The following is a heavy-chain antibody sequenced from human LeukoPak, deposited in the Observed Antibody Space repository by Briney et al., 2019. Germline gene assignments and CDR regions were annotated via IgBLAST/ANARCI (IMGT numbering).Heavy chain of an antibody. CDR2: IYYSGST. Sequence: SETLSLTCTVSGGSISSYYWSWIRQPPGKGLEWIGYIYYSGSTNYNPSLKSRVTISVDTSKNQFSLKLSSVTAADTAVYYCARWAEVYWYFDLWGRGTLVTVSS. CDR3: ARWAEVYWYFDL. CDR1: GGSISSYY. V-gene: IGHV4-59*08. J-gene: IGHJ2*01.